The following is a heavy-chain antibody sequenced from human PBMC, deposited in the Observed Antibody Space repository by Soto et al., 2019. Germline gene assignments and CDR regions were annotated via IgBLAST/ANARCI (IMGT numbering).Heavy chain of an antibody. V-gene: IGHV3-11*01. J-gene: IGHJ4*02. Sequence: GGSLRLSCSGFGFNFSDYYMNWIRQSPVKGLEGVSSILSLESHKYYAASVMGRFSVSRDNAKRSLFLQMNNLRAEDTGIYFCATGLKDTSNRPSFDSWGPGTPVTVSS. CDR2: ILSLESHK. D-gene: IGHD2-8*01. CDR1: GFNFSDYY. CDR3: ATGLKDTSNRPSFDS.